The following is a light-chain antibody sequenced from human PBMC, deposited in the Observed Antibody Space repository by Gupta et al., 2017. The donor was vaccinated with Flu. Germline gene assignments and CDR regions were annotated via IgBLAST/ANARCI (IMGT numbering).Light chain of an antibody. J-gene: IGKJ1*01. Sequence: PSSLSASVGDTVSITCRASQSTSTYLNWYQHKPGEAPKLLISAAYNLQSGVPSRFSGSGSGTVFTLTISNLEAEDFATYYCQQSDNEPWTFGQGTQVEV. V-gene: IGKV1-39*01. CDR3: QQSDNEPWT. CDR2: AAY. CDR1: QSTSTY.